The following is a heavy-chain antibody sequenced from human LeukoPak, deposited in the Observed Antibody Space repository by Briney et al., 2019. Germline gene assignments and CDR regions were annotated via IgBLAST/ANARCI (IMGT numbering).Heavy chain of an antibody. CDR2: SRNKADSYTA. CDR1: GFTFSDSF. J-gene: IGHJ4*02. Sequence: GGSLRLSCAASGFTFSDSFMSWVRQAPGKGLEWVGRSRNKADSYTAEYAASVKGRFTISRDESKNSLYLQISSLETEDAAVYYCAISSCYRLAYCGQGSLVTVSS. V-gene: IGHV3-72*01. D-gene: IGHD2-2*01. CDR3: AISSCYRLAY.